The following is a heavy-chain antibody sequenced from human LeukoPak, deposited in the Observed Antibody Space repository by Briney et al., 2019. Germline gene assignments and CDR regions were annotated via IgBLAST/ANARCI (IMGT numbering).Heavy chain of an antibody. CDR3: ATERYYDFWSGYWYNWFDP. CDR1: GGSISSHY. CDR2: IYYSGST. J-gene: IGHJ5*02. D-gene: IGHD3-3*01. Sequence: SETLSLTCTVSGGSISSHYWSWIRQPPGKGLEWIGYIYYSGSTNYNPSLKSRVTISVDTSKNQFSLKLSSVTAADTAVYYCATERYYDFWSGYWYNWFDPWGQGTLVTVSS. V-gene: IGHV4-59*11.